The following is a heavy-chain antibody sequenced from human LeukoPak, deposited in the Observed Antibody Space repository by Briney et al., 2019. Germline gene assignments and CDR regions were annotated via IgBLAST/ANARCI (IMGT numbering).Heavy chain of an antibody. Sequence: PSETLSLTCTVSGGSISSYYWNWIRQPPGKGLEWIGYIYYSGGTNHNPSLKSRVTISVDTSKNQFSLKLSSVTAADTAVYYCARLKVDTTMAHDYWGQGTLVTVSS. D-gene: IGHD5-18*01. CDR2: IYYSGGT. CDR3: ARLKVDTTMAHDY. J-gene: IGHJ4*02. V-gene: IGHV4-59*01. CDR1: GGSISSYY.